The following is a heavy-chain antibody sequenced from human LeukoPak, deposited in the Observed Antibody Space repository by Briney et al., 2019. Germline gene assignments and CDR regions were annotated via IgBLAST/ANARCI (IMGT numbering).Heavy chain of an antibody. J-gene: IGHJ4*02. CDR1: GFTFSSYS. V-gene: IGHV3-48*04. Sequence: PGGSLRLSCAASGFTFSSYSMNWVRQAPGKGLEWVSYINYSGNTIYYADSVKGRFTIPRDNAKDSLYLQMNSLRAEDTALYYCARAGLYNWNYEGTTYFDFWGQGTLVTVSA. CDR3: ARAGLYNWNYEGTTYFDF. CDR2: INYSGNTI. D-gene: IGHD1-7*01.